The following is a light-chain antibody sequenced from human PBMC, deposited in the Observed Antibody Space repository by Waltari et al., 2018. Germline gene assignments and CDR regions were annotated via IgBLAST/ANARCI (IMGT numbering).Light chain of an antibody. J-gene: IGLJ1*01. Sequence: SHDLTQPSSVSVSPGQTATITCSGETCPTPYLYWFQQRRGQAPVLVIYNDNKRPSGIPDRFSGSSSGTTGTLTIAGVQAEDEADYYCQSADSRGTLYVFGPGTKVTVL. CDR2: NDN. CDR1: TCPTPY. CDR3: QSADSRGTLYV. V-gene: IGLV3-25*03.